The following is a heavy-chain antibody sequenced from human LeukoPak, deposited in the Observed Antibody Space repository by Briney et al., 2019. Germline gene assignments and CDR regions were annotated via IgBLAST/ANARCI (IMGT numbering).Heavy chain of an antibody. J-gene: IGHJ6*02. CDR3: ARATNFYYYYGMDV. V-gene: IGHV1-46*01. Sequence: ASVKVSCKTSGYTFTSYYIHWVRQAPGQGLGWMGIINPSSGATNYAQKFQDRVTMTRDTSTSTVYMELSSQTSEDTAVYYCARATNFYYYYGMDVWGQGTTVTVSS. D-gene: IGHD1-26*01. CDR2: INPSSGAT. CDR1: GYTFTSYY.